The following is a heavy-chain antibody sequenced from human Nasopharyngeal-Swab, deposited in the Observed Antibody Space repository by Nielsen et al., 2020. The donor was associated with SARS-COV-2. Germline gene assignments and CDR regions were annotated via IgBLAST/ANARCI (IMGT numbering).Heavy chain of an antibody. V-gene: IGHV4-39*01. Sequence: GSLRLSCTVSGGSISSSRYYRGWSRQPPGKGLEWIGSIYYSGSTYYNPSLKSRVTISVATSKNHFSLKLSSVPAADTAVYYCARISPRKDSSLDYWGQGTLVTVSS. CDR3: ARISPRKDSSLDY. CDR1: GGSISSSRYY. J-gene: IGHJ4*02. CDR2: IYYSGST. D-gene: IGHD6-6*01.